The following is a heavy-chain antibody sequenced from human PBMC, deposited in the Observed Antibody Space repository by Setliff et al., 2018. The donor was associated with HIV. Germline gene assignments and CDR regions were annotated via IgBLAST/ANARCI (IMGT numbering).Heavy chain of an antibody. V-gene: IGHV4-39*01. CDR2: VDHSGQT. Sequence: SETLSLTCTVSGVSISTSTSYWGWIRQPPGKGLEWIGSVDHSGQTFYNPSLKSRLTMSVDTSKNDFSLILTSVTAADTAVYYCARHFAERLVDTEVGCFDYWGQGTLVTVSS. CDR1: GVSISTSTSY. D-gene: IGHD6-6*01. J-gene: IGHJ4*02. CDR3: ARHFAERLVDTEVGCFDY.